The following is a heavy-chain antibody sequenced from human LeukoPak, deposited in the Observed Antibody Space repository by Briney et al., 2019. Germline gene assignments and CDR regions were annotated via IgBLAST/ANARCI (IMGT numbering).Heavy chain of an antibody. J-gene: IGHJ5*02. D-gene: IGHD4-17*01. CDR3: ARAGPGYGDYVSNLFDP. V-gene: IGHV4-59*01. Sequence: SETLSLTCTVSGGSISSYYWSWIRQPPGKGLEWIGYIYYSGSTNYNPSLKSRVTISVDTSKNQFSLKLSSVTAADTAVYYCARAGPGYGDYVSNLFDPWGQGTLVTVSS. CDR1: GGSISSYY. CDR2: IYYSGST.